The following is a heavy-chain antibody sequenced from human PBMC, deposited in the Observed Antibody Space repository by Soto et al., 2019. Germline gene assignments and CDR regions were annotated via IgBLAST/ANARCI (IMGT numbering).Heavy chain of an antibody. CDR1: GASITYGGYS. CDR2: INHLETT. D-gene: IGHD1-26*01. V-gene: IGHV4-30-2*01. J-gene: IGHJ4*02. Sequence: QLQLHESGSGLVKPSQTLSLTCTVSGASITYGGYSWSWIRQTPGKGLEWIGYINHLETTFYNPSFESRLTLSIDRAKNQFSLNLNSMSAADRVVYFCARGGGSDFFDNWGQGILVTVSS. CDR3: ARGGGSDFFDN.